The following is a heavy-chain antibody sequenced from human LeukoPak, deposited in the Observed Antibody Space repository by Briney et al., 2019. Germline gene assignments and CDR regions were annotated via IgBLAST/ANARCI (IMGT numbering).Heavy chain of an antibody. J-gene: IGHJ4*02. Sequence: SETLSLTCTVSGGSISSYYWSWIRQPPGKGLEWIGYIYYSGSTNYIPSLKSRVTISVDTSKNQLSLKLSSVTAADTAVYYCARARLFSKSVDYWGQGTLVTVSS. CDR3: ARARLFSKSVDY. CDR2: IYYSGST. V-gene: IGHV4-59*12. CDR1: GGSISSYY. D-gene: IGHD3-3*01.